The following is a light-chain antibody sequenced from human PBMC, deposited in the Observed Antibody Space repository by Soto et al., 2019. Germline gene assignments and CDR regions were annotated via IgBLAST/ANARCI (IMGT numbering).Light chain of an antibody. V-gene: IGLV1-47*01. J-gene: IGLJ2*01. CDR2: RNN. CDR3: AAWDDSLSGLV. Sequence: QSVLTQPPSASGTPGQRVTISCSGISSNIGSNYVYWYRQLPGTAPTLVIFRNNQRPSGVPDRFSGSKSGTSASLAISGLRYEDEADYFCAAWDDSLSGLVFGRGTKLTVL. CDR1: SSNIGSNY.